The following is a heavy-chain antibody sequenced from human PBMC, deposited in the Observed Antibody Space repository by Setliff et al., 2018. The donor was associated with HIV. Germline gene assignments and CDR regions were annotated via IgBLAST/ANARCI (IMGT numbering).Heavy chain of an antibody. V-gene: IGHV5-51*01. CDR1: GYFFLSSW. Sequence: PGESLKISCQGSGYFFLSSWIGWVRQVPGKGLEWMGIIYPGDSDTRYSPSFQGQVTISADKSISTAYLQWSSRKASDTAMYSCARHVVVPAGWFDSWGQGTLVTVSS. D-gene: IGHD2-2*01. CDR3: ARHVVVPAGWFDS. J-gene: IGHJ5*01. CDR2: IYPGDSDT.